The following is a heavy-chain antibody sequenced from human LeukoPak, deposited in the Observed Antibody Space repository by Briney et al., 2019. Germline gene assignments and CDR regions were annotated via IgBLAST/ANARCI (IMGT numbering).Heavy chain of an antibody. J-gene: IGHJ4*02. V-gene: IGHV3-30*18. Sequence: GGSLRLSCAASGFTFSSYGMHWVRQAPGKGLEWVAVISYDGSNKYYADSVKGRFTISRDNSKNTLYLQMNSLRAEDTAVYYCAKDITGTTTWHSYYFDYWGQGTLVTVSS. CDR1: GFTFSSYG. CDR2: ISYDGSNK. D-gene: IGHD1-20*01. CDR3: AKDITGTTTWHSYYFDY.